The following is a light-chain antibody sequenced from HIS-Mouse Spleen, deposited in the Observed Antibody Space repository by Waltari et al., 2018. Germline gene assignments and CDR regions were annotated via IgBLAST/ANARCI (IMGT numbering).Light chain of an antibody. CDR1: SSDVGGYNY. V-gene: IGLV2-14*01. CDR3: SSYTSSSTLV. CDR2: EVS. Sequence: QSSLTQPASVSGSPGQSITISCTGTSSDVGGYNYVSWYQQHPGQAHKLMSYEVSKRPSGGYNRFSGSKSGNTASLTISGLQAEDEADYYCSSYTSSSTLVFGTGTKVTVL. J-gene: IGLJ1*01.